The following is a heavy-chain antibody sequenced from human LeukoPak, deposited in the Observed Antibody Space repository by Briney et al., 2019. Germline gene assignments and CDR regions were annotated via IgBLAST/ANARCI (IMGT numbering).Heavy chain of an antibody. CDR3: ARGHSSNWDHTLDI. CDR2: ISGSGGST. V-gene: IGHV3-23*01. CDR1: GFTFSSYA. J-gene: IGHJ3*02. Sequence: GGSLRLSCAASGFTFSSYAMSWVRQAPGKGLEWVSAISGSGGSTYYADSVKGRFTISRDNSKNTLYLQMNSLRAEDTAVYYCARGHSSNWDHTLDIWGQGTMVTVSS. D-gene: IGHD6-13*01.